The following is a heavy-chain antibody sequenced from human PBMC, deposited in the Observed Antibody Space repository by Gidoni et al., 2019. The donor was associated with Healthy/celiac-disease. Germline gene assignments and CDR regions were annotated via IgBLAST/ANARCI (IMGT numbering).Heavy chain of an antibody. Sequence: EVQLLESGGGLGQPGGSLRRSCAASGVTFSSSAMSWVRQAQGKGLGWVSAISGSGGSTYYADSVKGRFTISRDNSKNTLYLQMNSLRAEDTAVYYCAKGGTTVTSFDYWGQGTLVTVSS. D-gene: IGHD4-17*01. J-gene: IGHJ4*02. CDR1: GVTFSSSA. CDR2: ISGSGGST. V-gene: IGHV3-23*01. CDR3: AKGGTTVTSFDY.